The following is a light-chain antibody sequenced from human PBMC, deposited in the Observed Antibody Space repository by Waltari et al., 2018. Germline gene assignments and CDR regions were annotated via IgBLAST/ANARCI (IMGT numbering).Light chain of an antibody. Sequence: ELVLTQSPATLSLSPGERATLPCRASQSVSSYLAWYQQKPGQAPRLLIYDASNRATGIPARFSGSGSGTDFTLTISSLEPEDFAVYYCQQRSNWPPGALTFGGGTKVEIK. CDR1: QSVSSY. CDR3: QQRSNWPPGALT. CDR2: DAS. J-gene: IGKJ4*01. V-gene: IGKV3-11*01.